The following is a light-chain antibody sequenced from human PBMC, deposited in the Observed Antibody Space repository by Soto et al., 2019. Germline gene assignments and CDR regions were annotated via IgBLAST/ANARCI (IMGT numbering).Light chain of an antibody. Sequence: IRLTQSPSSFSASTGDRFTITCRANQCIISYLEWYQQKLGKAPKVLIYGASTLQSGVPSRFSGSGSGTDFTLTISSLQSEDFASYYCLQYYTSSWTFGQGTKVDIK. CDR1: QCIISY. CDR3: LQYYTSSWT. J-gene: IGKJ1*01. CDR2: GAS. V-gene: IGKV1-8*01.